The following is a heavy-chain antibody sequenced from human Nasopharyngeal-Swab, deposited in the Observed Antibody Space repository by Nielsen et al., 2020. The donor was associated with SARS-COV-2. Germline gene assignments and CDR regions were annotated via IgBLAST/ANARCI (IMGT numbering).Heavy chain of an antibody. D-gene: IGHD1-26*01. V-gene: IGHV3-21*01. Sequence: GGSLRLSCAASGFIFSNYAMSWIRQAPGKGLEWVSSISSSSSYIYYADSVKGRFTISRDNAKNSLYLQMNSLRAEDTAVYYCARDSGSFLFDYWGQGTLVTVSS. CDR1: GFIFSNYA. J-gene: IGHJ4*02. CDR2: ISSSSSYI. CDR3: ARDSGSFLFDY.